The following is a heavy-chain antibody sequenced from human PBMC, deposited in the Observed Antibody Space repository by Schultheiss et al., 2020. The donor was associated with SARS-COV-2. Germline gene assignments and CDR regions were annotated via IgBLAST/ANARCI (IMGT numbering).Heavy chain of an antibody. CDR2: ISSSSSYI. Sequence: GGSLRLSCAASGFTFSSYSMNWVRQAPGKGLEWVSSISSSSSYIYYADSVKGRFTISRDNAKNSLCLQMNSLRAEDTAVYYCARVFGNDYGDYNSAFDIWGQGTMVTVSS. V-gene: IGHV3-21*01. D-gene: IGHD4-17*01. J-gene: IGHJ3*02. CDR3: ARVFGNDYGDYNSAFDI. CDR1: GFTFSSYS.